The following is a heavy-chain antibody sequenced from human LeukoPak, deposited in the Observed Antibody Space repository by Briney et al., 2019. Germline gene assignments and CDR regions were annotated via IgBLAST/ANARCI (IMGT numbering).Heavy chain of an antibody. V-gene: IGHV4-4*07. Sequence: SETLSLTCIVSGGSISSCSWNWIRQPAGKGLEWIGRIHTSGSTNYNPSLKSRVTMSVDTSKNQFSLKLSSVTAADTAVYYCARDASCYYDGSGYYLGNWGQGTLVTVSS. CDR1: GGSISSCS. CDR3: ARDASCYYDGSGYYLGN. CDR2: IHTSGST. J-gene: IGHJ4*02. D-gene: IGHD3-22*01.